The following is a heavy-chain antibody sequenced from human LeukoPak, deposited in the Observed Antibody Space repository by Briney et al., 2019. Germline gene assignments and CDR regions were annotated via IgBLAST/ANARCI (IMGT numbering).Heavy chain of an antibody. CDR3: ARDRIGDSVIYFDS. CDR1: GFSFSDYW. V-gene: IGHV3-74*01. CDR2: INSDGSSK. Sequence: GGSLRLSCAASGFSFSDYWMYWVRQAPGKGLVWVSRINSDGSSKNYADSVKGRFTISRDNAKNTYSLQMNSLRAEDTAVYYCARDRIGDSVIYFDSWGQGTLVTVSS. D-gene: IGHD4-17*01. J-gene: IGHJ4*02.